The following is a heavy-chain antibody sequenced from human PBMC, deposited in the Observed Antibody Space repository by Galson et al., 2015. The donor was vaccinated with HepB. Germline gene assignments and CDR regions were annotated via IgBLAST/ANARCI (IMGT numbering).Heavy chain of an antibody. CDR3: AKGGNYYYGSGSKVRFPTRIDY. CDR2: ISGSGGST. V-gene: IGHV3-23*01. Sequence: SLRLSCAASGFTFSSYAMSWVRQAPGKGLEWVSAISGSGGSTYYADSVKGRFTISRDNSKNTLYLQMNSLRAEDTAVYYCAKGGNYYYGSGSKVRFPTRIDYWGQGTLVTVSS. D-gene: IGHD3-10*01. J-gene: IGHJ4*02. CDR1: GFTFSSYA.